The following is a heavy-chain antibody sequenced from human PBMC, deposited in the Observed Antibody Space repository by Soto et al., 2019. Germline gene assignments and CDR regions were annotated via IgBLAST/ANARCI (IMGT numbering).Heavy chain of an antibody. CDR1: GFTFSGST. CDR2: IPSKTHTYAT. CDR3: TRPDLDVPVASEIAY. Sequence: EVQLVESGGGLVQPGGSLKLSCAASGFTFSGSTIHWVRQTSGKGLEWVGRIPSKTHTYATAYAASVKGRFTISRDDSKNTAYLQMNRLKTEDTAVYYCTRPDLDVPVASEIAYWGQGTLVTVSS. J-gene: IGHJ4*02. V-gene: IGHV3-73*02. D-gene: IGHD2-2*01.